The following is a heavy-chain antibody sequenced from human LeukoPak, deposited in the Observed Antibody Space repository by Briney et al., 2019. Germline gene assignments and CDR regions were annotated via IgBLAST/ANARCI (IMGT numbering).Heavy chain of an antibody. J-gene: IGHJ6*02. Sequence: GASLKISCKGSGYIFTSYWIGWVRQMPGKGLEWMGIIYPGDSDTRYSPSFQGQVTISADKSISTAYLQWSSLKASDTAMYYCARLAYATTPREDIYRAMDVWGQGTTVTVSS. V-gene: IGHV5-51*01. CDR3: ARLAYATTPREDIYRAMDV. D-gene: IGHD4-17*01. CDR1: GYIFTSYW. CDR2: IYPGDSDT.